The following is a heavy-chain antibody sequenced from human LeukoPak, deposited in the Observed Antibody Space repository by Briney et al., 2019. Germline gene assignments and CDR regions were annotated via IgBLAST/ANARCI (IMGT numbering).Heavy chain of an antibody. CDR1: GFTFSSYA. CDR3: AKVLQQWLVGGPGKYYFDY. D-gene: IGHD6-19*01. V-gene: IGHV3-23*01. Sequence: GGSLRLSCAASGFTFSSYAMSWVRQAPGKGLEWVSSISGSGGSTYYADSVKGRFTISRDNSKNTLYLQMNSLRAEDTAVYYCAKVLQQWLVGGPGKYYFDYWGQGTLVTVSS. CDR2: ISGSGGST. J-gene: IGHJ4*02.